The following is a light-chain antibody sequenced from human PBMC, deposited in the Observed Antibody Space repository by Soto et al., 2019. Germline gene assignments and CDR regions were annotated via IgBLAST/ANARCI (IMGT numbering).Light chain of an antibody. CDR1: SSDVGGYNY. J-gene: IGLJ2*01. V-gene: IGLV2-14*01. CDR3: SSYTSSSPLV. Sequence: QSALTQPASVSGSPGQSITISCTGTSSDVGGYNYVSWYQQHPGKAPKLMIYDVSNRPSVVSNRFSGSKSGNTASLTISGVQAEEEAGYYCSSYTSSSPLVFGGGTKLTVL. CDR2: DVS.